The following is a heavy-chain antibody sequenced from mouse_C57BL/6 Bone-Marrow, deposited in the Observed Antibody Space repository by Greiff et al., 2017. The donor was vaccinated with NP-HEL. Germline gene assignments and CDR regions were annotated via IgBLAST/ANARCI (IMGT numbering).Heavy chain of an antibody. V-gene: IGHV5-6*01. CDR2: ISSGGSYT. CDR1: GFTFSSYG. J-gene: IGHJ1*03. Sequence: EVQLVESGGDLVKPGGSLKLSCAASGFTFSSYGMSWVRPTPDKRLEWVATISSGGSYTYYPDSVKGRFTISRDNAKNTLYLQMSSLKSEDTAMYYCARHGGWLPYWYFDVWGTGTTVTVSS. D-gene: IGHD2-3*01. CDR3: ARHGGWLPYWYFDV.